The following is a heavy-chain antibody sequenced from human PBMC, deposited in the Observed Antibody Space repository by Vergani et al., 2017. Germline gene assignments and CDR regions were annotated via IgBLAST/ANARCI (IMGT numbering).Heavy chain of an antibody. Sequence: EVQLVESGGVVVQTGGFLRLSCAASGFTFDDYAMHWVRQAPGKGLEWVSLISWDGCSTYYADSVKGRFTISRDNSKNSLYLQMNILRAEDTALYYCAKDSRAVVVPAASGHFDYWGQGTLVTVSS. CDR3: AKDSRAVVVPAASGHFDY. V-gene: IGHV3-43D*04. J-gene: IGHJ4*02. D-gene: IGHD2-2*01. CDR1: GFTFDDYA. CDR2: ISWDGCST.